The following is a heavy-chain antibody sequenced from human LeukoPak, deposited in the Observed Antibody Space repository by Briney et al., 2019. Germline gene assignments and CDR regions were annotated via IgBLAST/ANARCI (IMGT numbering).Heavy chain of an antibody. CDR3: ASSGYSGYVADY. V-gene: IGHV4-59*01. D-gene: IGHD5-12*01. Sequence: SETLSLTCTVSGGSISSYYWSWIRQPPGKGLEWIGYIYYSGSTNYNPSLKSRVTISVDTSKNQFSLKLSSVTAADTAVYYCASSGYSGYVADYWGQGTLVTVSS. CDR2: IYYSGST. CDR1: GGSISSYY. J-gene: IGHJ4*02.